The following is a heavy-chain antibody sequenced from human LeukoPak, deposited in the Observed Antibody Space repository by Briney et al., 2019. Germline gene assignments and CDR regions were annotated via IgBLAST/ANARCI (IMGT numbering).Heavy chain of an antibody. CDR2: IKQDGTQK. Sequence: GGSLRLSCAASGFTFSNYWMTWVRQAPGKGLEWVANIKQDGTQKYYVDSVKGRLTISRDNSKNTLYLQMNSLRAEDTAVYYCAKAHSSGWYNYFDYWGQGTLVTVSS. D-gene: IGHD6-19*01. CDR1: GFTFSNYW. V-gene: IGHV3-7*03. CDR3: AKAHSSGWYNYFDY. J-gene: IGHJ4*02.